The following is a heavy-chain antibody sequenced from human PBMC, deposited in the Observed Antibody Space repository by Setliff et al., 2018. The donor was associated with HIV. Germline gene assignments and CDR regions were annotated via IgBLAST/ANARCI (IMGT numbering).Heavy chain of an antibody. V-gene: IGHV1-18*01. D-gene: IGHD2-8*01. CDR2: ISAYNGNT. CDR1: GYTFTNYG. Sequence: GASVKVSCKASGYTFTNYGINWVRQAPGQGLEWMGWISAYNGNTNHAQKLQGRVTMTTDTSTSTAYMELRSLRSDDTAVYYCARGYCTNAVCSDAFDIWGQGTMVTVSS. J-gene: IGHJ3*02. CDR3: ARGYCTNAVCSDAFDI.